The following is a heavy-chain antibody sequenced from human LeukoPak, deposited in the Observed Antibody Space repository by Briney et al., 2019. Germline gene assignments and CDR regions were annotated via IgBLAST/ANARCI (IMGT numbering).Heavy chain of an antibody. V-gene: IGHV3-9*01. CDR2: ISWNSGSI. CDR1: GFTLSSNW. Sequence: PGGSLRLSCAVSGFTLSSNWMHWVRQVPGKGLEWVSGISWNSGSIGYADSVKGRFTISRDNAKNSLYLQMDSLRAEDTALYYCAKDIGPYYYDSSGYEFDYWGQGTLVTVSS. J-gene: IGHJ4*02. CDR3: AKDIGPYYYDSSGYEFDY. D-gene: IGHD3-22*01.